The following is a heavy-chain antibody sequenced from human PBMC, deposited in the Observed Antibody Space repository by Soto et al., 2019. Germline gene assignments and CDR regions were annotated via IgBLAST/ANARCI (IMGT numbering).Heavy chain of an antibody. D-gene: IGHD6-6*01. CDR2: INHSGST. J-gene: IGHJ4*02. CDR1: GGSFSGYY. Sequence: QVQLQQWGAGLLKPSETLSLTCAVYGGSFSGYYWSWIRQPPGKGLEWIGEINHSGSTNYNPSLKSRVTISVDTSKNQFSLKLSSVTAADTAVYYCARGSSSIAARPHDYWGQGTLVTVSS. CDR3: ARGSSSIAARPHDY. V-gene: IGHV4-34*01.